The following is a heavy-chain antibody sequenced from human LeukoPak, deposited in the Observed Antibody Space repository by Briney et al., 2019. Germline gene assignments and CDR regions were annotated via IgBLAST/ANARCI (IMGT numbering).Heavy chain of an antibody. D-gene: IGHD6-6*01. Sequence: PSDSLSLTCAVYGGSFSGYYWSWIRQPPGKGLEWIGEINHSGSTNYNPSLRSRVTISVGRSKNQFSLRLTSVTAADTAVYYCARVRWDSSSSEDYWGQGTLVTVSS. CDR1: GGSFSGYY. V-gene: IGHV4-34*01. J-gene: IGHJ4*02. CDR2: INHSGST. CDR3: ARVRWDSSSSEDY.